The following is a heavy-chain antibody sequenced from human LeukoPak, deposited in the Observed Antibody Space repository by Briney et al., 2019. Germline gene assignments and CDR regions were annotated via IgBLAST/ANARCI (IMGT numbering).Heavy chain of an antibody. CDR2: IIPIFGTA. CDR3: AWLRGSYTPGGDY. CDR1: GGTFSSYA. D-gene: IGHD1-26*01. Sequence: ASVKASCKASGGTFSSYAISWVRQAPGQGLEWMGGIIPIFGTANYAQKFQGRVTITADESTSTAYMELSSLRSEDTAVYYRAWLRGSYTPGGDYWGQGTLVTVSS. V-gene: IGHV1-69*13. J-gene: IGHJ4*02.